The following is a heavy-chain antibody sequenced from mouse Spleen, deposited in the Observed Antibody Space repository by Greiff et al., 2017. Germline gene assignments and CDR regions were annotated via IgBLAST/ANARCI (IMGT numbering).Heavy chain of an antibody. Sequence: EVQLVESGGGLVKPGGSLKLSCAASGFTFSDYGMAWVRQAPGKGPEWVAFISNLAYSIYYADTVTGRFTISRENAKNTLYLEMSSLRSEDTAMYYCARHYDPWGQGTLVTVSA. V-gene: IGHV5-15*01. D-gene: IGHD2-12*01. CDR3: ARHYDP. CDR2: ISNLAYSI. CDR1: GFTFSDYG. J-gene: IGHJ3*01.